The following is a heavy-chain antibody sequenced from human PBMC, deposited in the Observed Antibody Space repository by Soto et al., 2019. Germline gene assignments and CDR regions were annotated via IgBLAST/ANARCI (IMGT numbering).Heavy chain of an antibody. CDR2: IDYSGST. D-gene: IGHD3-10*01. J-gene: IGHJ6*02. CDR1: GGSISSGSYY. V-gene: IGHV4-39*01. CDR3: VRQPITLIRGIVDV. Sequence: PSETLSLTCTVSGGSISSGSYYWGWIRQPSGKGLEWIGSIDYSGSTYYTPSLKSRVTISVDTSKNYFSLKLSSVTAADTAVYYCVRQPITLIRGIVDVWGQGTTVTVSS.